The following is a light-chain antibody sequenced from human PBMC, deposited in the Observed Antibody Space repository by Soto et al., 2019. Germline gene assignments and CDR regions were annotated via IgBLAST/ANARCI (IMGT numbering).Light chain of an antibody. CDR3: QQYGSSPPSA. CDR2: GAS. V-gene: IGKV3-20*01. Sequence: EIVLTQSPGTLSLSPGERATLSCRASRSVSSSYLAWYQQKPGQAPRLLIYGASSRATGIPDRFSGSWSGTDFTLTISRLEPEDFAVYYCQQYGSSPPSAFGQGTKLEIK. J-gene: IGKJ2*01. CDR1: RSVSSSY.